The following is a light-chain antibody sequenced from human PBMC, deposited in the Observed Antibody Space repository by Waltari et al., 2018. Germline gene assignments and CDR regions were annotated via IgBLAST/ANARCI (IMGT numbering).Light chain of an antibody. CDR1: TGAVTSGFY. CDR2: SIN. CDR3: LLYYGALDWI. V-gene: IGLV7-43*01. Sequence: QTVVTQEPSVTVSPGGTVTPTCASSTGAVTSGFYPNWFQQKPGQAPRALIYSINQRHSWTPARFSGSLLGGKAALTLSGVQPEDEAVYYCLLYYGALDWIFGGGTNLTVL. J-gene: IGLJ2*01.